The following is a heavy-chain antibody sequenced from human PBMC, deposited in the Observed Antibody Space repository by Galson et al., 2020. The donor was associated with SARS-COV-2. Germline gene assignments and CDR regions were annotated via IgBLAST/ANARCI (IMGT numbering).Heavy chain of an antibody. J-gene: IGHJ5*02. CDR3: AGADSGSDNGWFDP. V-gene: IGHV3-66*01. Sequence: GGSLRLSCAASGFTVSSNHMNWVRQAPGKGLEWVSVIYSSDSTYYADSVKGRFTISRDNFENTLYLQMNSLRVEDTAVYYCAGADSGSDNGWFDPWGQGTLVTVSS. CDR2: IYSSDST. CDR1: GFTVSSNH. D-gene: IGHD1-26*01.